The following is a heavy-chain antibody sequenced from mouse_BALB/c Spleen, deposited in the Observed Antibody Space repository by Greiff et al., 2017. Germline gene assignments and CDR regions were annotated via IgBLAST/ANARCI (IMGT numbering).Heavy chain of an antibody. V-gene: IGHV1-53*01. CDR2: INPSNGGT. D-gene: IGHD2-3*01. Sequence: VQLQQPGAELVKPGASVKLSCKASGYTFTSYYMYWVKQRPGQGLEWIGGINPSNGGTNFNEKFKSKATLTVDKSSSTAYMQLSSLTSEDSAVYCCARSYDGYYYFDYWGQGTTLTVSS. CDR3: ARSYDGYYYFDY. J-gene: IGHJ2*01. CDR1: GYTFTSYY.